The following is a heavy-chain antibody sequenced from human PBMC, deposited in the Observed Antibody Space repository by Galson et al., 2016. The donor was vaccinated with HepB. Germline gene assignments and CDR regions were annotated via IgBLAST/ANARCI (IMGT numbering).Heavy chain of an antibody. CDR2: ISGNRGTI. V-gene: IGHV3-48*02. CDR1: GMYFSLYS. J-gene: IGHJ6*02. Sequence: SLRLSCAASGMYFSLYSMNWVRQAPGKGLEWISYISGNRGTIYYADSVKGRFTISRDKAGNSLFLQMSSLRDDDTAIYYCARSGIAVSLYGMDVWGQGTSVTVS. CDR3: ARSGIAVSLYGMDV. D-gene: IGHD6-19*01.